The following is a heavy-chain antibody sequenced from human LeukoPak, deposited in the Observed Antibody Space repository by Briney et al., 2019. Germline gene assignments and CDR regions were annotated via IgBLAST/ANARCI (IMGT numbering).Heavy chain of an antibody. D-gene: IGHD2-21*02. V-gene: IGHV3-30*02. CDR1: GFSFSSND. CDR3: AKEVRVVTAILYFDH. CDR2: IRYDGSHE. J-gene: IGHJ4*01. Sequence: GGSLRLSCAASGFSFSSNDMHWVRQAPGKGLEWVAFIRYDGSHEHYIESVKGRFTVSRDNSKNTLYLQMNSLRVDDTAVYFCAKEVRVVTAILYFDHWGQGSLVTASS.